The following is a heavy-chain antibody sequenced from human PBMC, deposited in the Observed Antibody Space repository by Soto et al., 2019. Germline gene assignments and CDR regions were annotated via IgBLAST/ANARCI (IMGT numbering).Heavy chain of an antibody. Sequence: EVQLLESGGGLVQPGGSLRLSCAASGFTFSSYAMSWVRQAPGKGLEWVSAISGSGGSTYYADSVKGRFTISRDNSKNTLYLQMNSLRAEDTAVYYCAKDTFEWFGEWYYYYYMDVWGKGTTVTVSS. J-gene: IGHJ6*03. CDR3: AKDTFEWFGEWYYYYYMDV. CDR1: GFTFSSYA. V-gene: IGHV3-23*01. CDR2: ISGSGGST. D-gene: IGHD3-10*01.